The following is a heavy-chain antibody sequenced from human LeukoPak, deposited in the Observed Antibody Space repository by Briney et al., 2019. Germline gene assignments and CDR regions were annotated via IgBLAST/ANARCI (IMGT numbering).Heavy chain of an antibody. J-gene: IGHJ6*03. CDR2: IYYSGST. CDR3: ARDSKSYDFWSGYQMDYYYYMDV. Sequence: SETLSLTCTVSGGSISSYYWSWIRQPPGKGLEWIGYIYYSGSTNYNPSLKSRVTISVDTSKNQFSLKLSSVTAADTAVYYCARDSKSYDFWSGYQMDYYYYMDVWGKGTTVTVSS. V-gene: IGHV4-59*12. CDR1: GGSISSYY. D-gene: IGHD3-3*01.